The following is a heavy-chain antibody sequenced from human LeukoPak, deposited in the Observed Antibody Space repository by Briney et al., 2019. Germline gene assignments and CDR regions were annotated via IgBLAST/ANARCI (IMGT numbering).Heavy chain of an antibody. Sequence: GGSLRLSCAASGFTFSSYGIHWVRQAPGKGLEWVAVVSSDGSIKYYADSVKGRFTLSRDTSKNTVYLQMNSLGAEDTAFYYCARGYSSSWLGYSDCWGQGTLVTVSS. CDR2: VSSDGSIK. J-gene: IGHJ4*02. V-gene: IGHV3-30*03. D-gene: IGHD6-13*01. CDR1: GFTFSSYG. CDR3: ARGYSSSWLGYSDC.